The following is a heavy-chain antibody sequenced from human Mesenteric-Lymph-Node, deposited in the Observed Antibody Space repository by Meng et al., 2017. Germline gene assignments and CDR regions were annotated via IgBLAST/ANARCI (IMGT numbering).Heavy chain of an antibody. Sequence: HVHLQESGPGLVKPSVTLSLTCNVSGFPIISTNWWSWVRQPPGNGLEWIGEIYYTGSTNYSPSLESRITISVDTSKNQFSLKLSSVTAADTAVYYCARSDTITRREWGPGTLVTVSS. CDR3: ARSDTITRRE. J-gene: IGHJ4*02. V-gene: IGHV4-4*02. CDR1: GFPIISTNW. CDR2: IYYTGST. D-gene: IGHD5-12*01.